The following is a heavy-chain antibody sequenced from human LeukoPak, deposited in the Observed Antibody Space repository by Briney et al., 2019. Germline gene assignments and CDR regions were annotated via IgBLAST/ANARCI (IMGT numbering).Heavy chain of an antibody. J-gene: IGHJ3*02. CDR1: GGSISSYY. Sequence: PSETLSLTCTVSGGSISSYYWSWIRQPPGKGLEWIGYIYYSGSTNYNPSLKSRVTISLDTSKNQFSLKLSSVTAADTAVYYCARDPRLIYGDYVEFAFDIWGQGTMVTVSS. CDR2: IYYSGST. CDR3: ARDPRLIYGDYVEFAFDI. V-gene: IGHV4-59*01. D-gene: IGHD4-17*01.